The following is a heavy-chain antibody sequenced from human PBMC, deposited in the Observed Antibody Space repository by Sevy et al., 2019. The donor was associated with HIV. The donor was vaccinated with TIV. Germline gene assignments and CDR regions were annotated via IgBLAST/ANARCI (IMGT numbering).Heavy chain of an antibody. Sequence: ASVKVSCKASGYTFTGYYMHWVRQAPGQGLEWMGWINPNSGGTNYAQKFQGRVTMTRDTSISTAYMELSRLRSDDTAVYYCARVGYDFWSGYYPGPCYFDYWGQGTLVTVSS. CDR2: INPNSGGT. D-gene: IGHD3-3*01. V-gene: IGHV1-2*02. J-gene: IGHJ4*02. CDR3: ARVGYDFWSGYYPGPCYFDY. CDR1: GYTFTGYY.